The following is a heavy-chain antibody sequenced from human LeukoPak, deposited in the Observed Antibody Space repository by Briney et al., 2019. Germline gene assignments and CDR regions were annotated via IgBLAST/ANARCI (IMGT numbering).Heavy chain of an antibody. CDR3: ATHYCDSTSCYAGGDY. CDR2: ISGSGGSA. J-gene: IGHJ4*02. V-gene: IGHV3-23*01. D-gene: IGHD2-2*01. CDR1: GFTFSSYA. Sequence: AGGSLRLSCAASGFTFSSYAMSWVRQAPGKGLEWVSAISGSGGSAYYTDSVKGRFTISRDNSKNTLYLQMNSLRAEDTAVYCCATHYCDSTSCYAGGDYWGQGTLVTVSS.